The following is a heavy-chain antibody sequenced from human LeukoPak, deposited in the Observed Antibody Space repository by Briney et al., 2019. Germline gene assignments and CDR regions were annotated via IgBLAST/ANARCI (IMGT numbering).Heavy chain of an antibody. Sequence: GRSLRLSCAASGFTFDDYAMHWVRQAPGKGLEWVSGISWNSGSIGYADSVKGRFTTSRDNAKNSLYLQMNSLRAEDTALYYCAKSPAPGIAVPDAFDIWGQGTMVTVSS. V-gene: IGHV3-9*01. CDR1: GFTFDDYA. J-gene: IGHJ3*02. CDR2: ISWNSGSI. CDR3: AKSPAPGIAVPDAFDI. D-gene: IGHD6-19*01.